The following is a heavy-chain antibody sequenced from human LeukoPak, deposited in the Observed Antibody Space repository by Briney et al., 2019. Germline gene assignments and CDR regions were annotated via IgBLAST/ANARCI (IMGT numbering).Heavy chain of an antibody. V-gene: IGHV3-23*01. CDR3: AKKASGGMRNYYDSSGYSDY. CDR1: GFAFSYYA. D-gene: IGHD3-22*01. J-gene: IGHJ4*02. CDR2: ISGSGNT. Sequence: GGSLRLSCAASGFAFSYYAMSWVRQAPGKGLEWVSGISGSGNTHYTDSVKGRFTISRDNSKNTLYLQMNSLRAEDTAVYYCAKKASGGMRNYYDSSGYSDYWGQGTLVTVSS.